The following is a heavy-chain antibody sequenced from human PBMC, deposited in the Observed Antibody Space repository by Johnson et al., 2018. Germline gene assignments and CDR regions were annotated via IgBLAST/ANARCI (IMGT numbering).Heavy chain of an antibody. CDR1: GGTFSSYA. CDR3: VKGRINSGSYCQH. J-gene: IGHJ1*01. CDR2: ISGSGGST. D-gene: IGHD1-26*01. Sequence: VQLVQSGAGVKKPGSSVKVSCKASGGTFSSYAMSWVRQAPGKGLEWVSAISGSGGSTYYADSVKGRFTISRDNSKNTLYLQMNSLRAEDTAVYYCVKGRINSGSYCQHWGQGTLVTVSS. V-gene: IGHV3-23*04.